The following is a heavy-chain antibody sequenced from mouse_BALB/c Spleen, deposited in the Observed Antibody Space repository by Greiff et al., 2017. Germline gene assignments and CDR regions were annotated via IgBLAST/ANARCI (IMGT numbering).Heavy chain of an antibody. Sequence: DVKLVESGGGLVQPGGSLRLSCATSGFTFTDYYMSWVRQPPGKALEWLGFIRNKANGYTTEYSASVKGRFTISRDNSQSILYLQMNTLRAEDSATYYCARDYYSDYYFDYWGQGTTLTVSS. V-gene: IGHV7-3*02. J-gene: IGHJ2*01. D-gene: IGHD1-1*01. CDR2: IRNKANGYTT. CDR3: ARDYYSDYYFDY. CDR1: GFTFTDYY.